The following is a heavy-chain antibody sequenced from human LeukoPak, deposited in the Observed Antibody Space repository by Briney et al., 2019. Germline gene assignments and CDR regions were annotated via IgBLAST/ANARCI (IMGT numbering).Heavy chain of an antibody. Sequence: SETLSLTCTVSGGSISSSSYYWGWIRQPPGKGLEWIGSIYYSGSTYYNPSLKSRVTISVDTSKNQFSLKLSSVTAADTAVYYCARSPYTWNWHYFDYWGQGTLVTVSS. CDR2: IYYSGST. D-gene: IGHD1-7*01. J-gene: IGHJ4*02. CDR3: ARSPYTWNWHYFDY. V-gene: IGHV4-39*01. CDR1: GGSISSSSYY.